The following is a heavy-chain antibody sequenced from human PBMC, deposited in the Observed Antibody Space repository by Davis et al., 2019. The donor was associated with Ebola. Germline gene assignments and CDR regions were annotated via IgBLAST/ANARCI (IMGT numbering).Heavy chain of an antibody. V-gene: IGHV1-18*01. CDR2: ISAYNGNT. D-gene: IGHD3-22*01. Sequence: ASVKVSCKASGYTFTSYGISWVRQAPGQGLEWMGWISAYNGNTNYAQKLQGRVTMTTDTSTSTAYMELRSLRSDDTAVYYCARASTHYYDSSGYYYDYWGQGTLVTVSS. J-gene: IGHJ4*02. CDR3: ARASTHYYDSSGYYYDY. CDR1: GYTFTSYG.